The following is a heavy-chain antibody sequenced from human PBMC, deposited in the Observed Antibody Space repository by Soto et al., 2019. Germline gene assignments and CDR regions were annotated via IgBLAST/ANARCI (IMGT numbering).Heavy chain of an antibody. J-gene: IGHJ3*02. D-gene: IGHD3-22*01. CDR1: GGSISSSSYY. V-gene: IGHV4-39*01. Sequence: PSETMSLSCTVSGGSISSSSYYWGWIRQPPGKGLEWIGSIYYSGSTYYNPSLKSRVTISVDTSKNQFSLKLSSVTAADTAVYYCARERITMIVVVMDAFDIWGKGTMVT. CDR3: ARERITMIVVVMDAFDI. CDR2: IYYSGST.